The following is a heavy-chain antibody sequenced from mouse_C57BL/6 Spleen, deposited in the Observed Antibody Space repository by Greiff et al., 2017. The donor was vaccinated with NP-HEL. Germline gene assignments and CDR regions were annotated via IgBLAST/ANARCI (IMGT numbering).Heavy chain of an antibody. CDR2: INPSNGGT. V-gene: IGHV1-53*01. CDR1: GYTFTSYW. D-gene: IGHD2-5*01. Sequence: VKMQQNGTELVKPGASVKLSCKASGYTFTSYWMHWVKQRPGQGLEWIGNINPSNGGTNYNEKFKSKATLTVDKSSSTAYMQLSSLTSEDSAVYYCARWDYYSKGDYAMDYWGQGTSVTVSS. J-gene: IGHJ4*01. CDR3: ARWDYYSKGDYAMDY.